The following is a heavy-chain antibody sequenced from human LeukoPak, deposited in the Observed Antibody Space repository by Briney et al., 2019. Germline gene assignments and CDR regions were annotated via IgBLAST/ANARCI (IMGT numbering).Heavy chain of an antibody. CDR3: AGFGEGTPGYFDY. D-gene: IGHD3-10*01. Sequence: SETLSLTCTVSGGSISSYYWSWIRQPPGKGLEWIGYIYYSGSTNYNPSLKSRVTISVDTSKNQFSLKLSSVTAADTAVYYCAGFGEGTPGYFDYWGQGTLVTVSS. J-gene: IGHJ4*02. CDR2: IYYSGST. V-gene: IGHV4-59*01. CDR1: GGSISSYY.